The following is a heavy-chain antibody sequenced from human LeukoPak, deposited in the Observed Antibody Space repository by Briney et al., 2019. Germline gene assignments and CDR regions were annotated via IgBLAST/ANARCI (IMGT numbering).Heavy chain of an antibody. D-gene: IGHD2-21*01. CDR1: GFTFSSSA. J-gene: IGHJ4*02. CDR2: ISSGSRTI. Sequence: GGSLRLSCAASGFTFSSSAMSWVRQAPGKGLDWVSYISSGSRTIFYAESVKGRFTISRDNAKNLLYLEMNSLRAEDTAVYYCVRESIRGTRDFDYWGQGTLVTVSS. CDR3: VRESIRGTRDFDY. V-gene: IGHV3-48*04.